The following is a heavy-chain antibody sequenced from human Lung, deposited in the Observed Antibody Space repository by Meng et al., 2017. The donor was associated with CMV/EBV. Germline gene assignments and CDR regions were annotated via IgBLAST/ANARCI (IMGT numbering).Heavy chain of an antibody. CDR3: AREVKGSYDFWSGYNWFDP. Sequence: SETLSLTCTVSGGSISSYYWSWIRQPPGKGLEWIGYIYYSGSTNYNPSLKSRVTISVDTSKNQFSLKLSSVTAADTAVYYCAREVKGSYDFWSGYNWFDPGGRGTLVTVSS. D-gene: IGHD3-3*01. J-gene: IGHJ5*02. CDR1: GGSISSYY. CDR2: IYYSGST. V-gene: IGHV4-59*01.